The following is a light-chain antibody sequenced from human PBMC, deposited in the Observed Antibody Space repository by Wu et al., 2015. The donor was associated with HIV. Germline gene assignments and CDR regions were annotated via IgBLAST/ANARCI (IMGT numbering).Light chain of an antibody. CDR1: QSVSNKY. Sequence: EIVLTQSPGTLSLSPGERATLSCRASQSVSNKYLAWFQQKPGQAPRLLIYGASSRATGIPDRFSGSGSGTDFTLTISSLEPEDFAVYYCQHRSNWPTFGQGTKVEIQ. CDR3: QHRSNWPT. V-gene: IGKV3D-20*02. J-gene: IGKJ1*01. CDR2: GAS.